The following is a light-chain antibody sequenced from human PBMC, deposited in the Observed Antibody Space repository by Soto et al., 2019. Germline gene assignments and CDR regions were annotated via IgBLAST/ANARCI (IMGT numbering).Light chain of an antibody. V-gene: IGKV3-20*01. J-gene: IGKJ2*01. CDR3: PQDGGKPPRSDT. CDR1: QSINSNY. CDR2: GAS. Sequence: EIVLTQSPGTLSLSPGERATLSCRASQSINSNYLAWYQQKPGQAPRLLIYGASSRATGIPHSFSGSGSGTAFTLTSSRRMPEDVAVSYCPQDGGKPPRSDTFGQGTKLEIK.